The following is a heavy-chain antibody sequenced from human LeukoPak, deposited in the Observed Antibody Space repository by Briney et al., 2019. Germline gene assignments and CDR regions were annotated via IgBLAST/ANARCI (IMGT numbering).Heavy chain of an antibody. V-gene: IGHV3-9*01. D-gene: IGHD3-10*01. Sequence: PGGSLRLSCAASGFTFDDYAMHWVRQAPGKGLEWVSGISWNSGSIGYADSVKGRFTISRDNAKNSLYLQMNSLRAEDTALYYCAKDPSSGLWFGETNWFDPWGQGTLVTVSS. CDR1: GFTFDDYA. CDR2: ISWNSGSI. CDR3: AKDPSSGLWFGETNWFDP. J-gene: IGHJ5*02.